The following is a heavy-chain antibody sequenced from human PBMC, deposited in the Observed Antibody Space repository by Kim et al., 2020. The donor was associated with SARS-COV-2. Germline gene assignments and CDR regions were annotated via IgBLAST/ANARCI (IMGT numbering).Heavy chain of an antibody. J-gene: IGHJ4*02. CDR3: ARETGTPHLFDY. Sequence: NYTPSLKSRVTMSVDTSKNQFSLKLTSVTAADTAVYYCARETGTPHLFDYWGQGTLVTVSS. V-gene: IGHV4-4*07. D-gene: IGHD1-7*01.